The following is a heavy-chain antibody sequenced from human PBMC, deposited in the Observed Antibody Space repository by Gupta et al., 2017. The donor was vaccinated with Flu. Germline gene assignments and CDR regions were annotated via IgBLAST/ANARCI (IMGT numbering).Heavy chain of an antibody. Sequence: YYWNWIRQSPGKGLEWIGYIYYTGGTNYNPSLESRVSMSVDTSRNQFSLRLKSMTAADTAVYYCAVSVYKGGAFFDFWGQGTLVTVSS. CDR3: AVSVYKGGAFFDF. CDR1: YY. V-gene: IGHV4-59*08. CDR2: IYYTGGT. D-gene: IGHD2-8*01. J-gene: IGHJ4*02.